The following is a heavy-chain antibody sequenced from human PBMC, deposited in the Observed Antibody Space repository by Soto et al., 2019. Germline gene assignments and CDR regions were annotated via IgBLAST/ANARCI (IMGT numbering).Heavy chain of an antibody. Sequence: EVQLLESGGGLVQPGGSLRLSCAASGFTFSSYGMSWVRQAPGKGLEWVSAITGTDGTTYYADSVNGRFTISRDNSKNTLYLLMNSLRAEDTAVYYCANCSAVGGYSPFDPWGQGTLVTVSS. CDR3: ANCSAVGGYSPFDP. V-gene: IGHV3-23*01. CDR2: ITGTDGTT. J-gene: IGHJ5*02. CDR1: GFTFSSYG. D-gene: IGHD2-15*01.